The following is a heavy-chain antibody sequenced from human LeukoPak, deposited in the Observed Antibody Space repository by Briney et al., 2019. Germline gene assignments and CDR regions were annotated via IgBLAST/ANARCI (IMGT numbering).Heavy chain of an antibody. CDR2: IYNSGSP. D-gene: IGHD3-10*01. CDR3: ARDMVRGGRKYYYYGMDV. CDR1: GGSISSGGYY. J-gene: IGHJ6*02. Sequence: SETLSLTCTVSGGSISSGGYYWSWIRQHPGKGLEWIGYIYNSGSPYYNPSLKSRVTISVDTSKNQFSLKLSSVTAADTAVYYCARDMVRGGRKYYYYGMDVWGQGTTVTVSS. V-gene: IGHV4-61*08.